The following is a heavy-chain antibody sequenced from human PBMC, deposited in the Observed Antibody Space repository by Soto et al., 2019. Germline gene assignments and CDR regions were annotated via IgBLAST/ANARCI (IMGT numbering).Heavy chain of an antibody. CDR2: ISEGGGKT. V-gene: IGHV3-23*01. J-gene: IGHJ6*02. CDR1: GFTFSSNA. D-gene: IGHD1-26*01. Sequence: GGSLRLSCAASGFTFSSNAMSWVRQAPGKGLEWISAISEGGGKTYYADSVKGRFTISRDNSKNTLDLQMNSLRAEDTALYYCAKDPPWTVGPLAMDVWGQGTTVTVSS. CDR3: AKDPPWTVGPLAMDV.